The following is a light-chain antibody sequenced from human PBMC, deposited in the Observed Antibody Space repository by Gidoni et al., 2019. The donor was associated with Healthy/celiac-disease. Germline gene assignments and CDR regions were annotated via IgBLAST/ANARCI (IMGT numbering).Light chain of an antibody. CDR2: EVS. Sequence: QSALTQPASVSGSPGQSITISCNGTSSDVGSYNLVSWYQQHPGNAPKLMIYEVSKRPSGVSNRFSGSKSGNTASLTISGLQAEDEADYYCCSYAGSSTVVFGGGTKLTVL. CDR1: SSDVGSYNL. V-gene: IGLV2-23*02. CDR3: CSYAGSSTVV. J-gene: IGLJ2*01.